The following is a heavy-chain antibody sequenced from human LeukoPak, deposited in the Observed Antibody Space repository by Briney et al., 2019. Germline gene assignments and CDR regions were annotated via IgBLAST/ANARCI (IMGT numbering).Heavy chain of an antibody. J-gene: IGHJ4*02. D-gene: IGHD3-9*01. V-gene: IGHV1-18*01. Sequence: ASVKVSCKASGYTFTSYGISWVRQAPGQGLEWMGWISAYNGNTNYAQKLQGRVTMTTDTSTSTAYMELRSLRSDDTAVYYCARDGPVLRYFDWLLGDPVYFDYWGQGTLVTVSS. CDR1: GYTFTSYG. CDR2: ISAYNGNT. CDR3: ARDGPVLRYFDWLLGDPVYFDY.